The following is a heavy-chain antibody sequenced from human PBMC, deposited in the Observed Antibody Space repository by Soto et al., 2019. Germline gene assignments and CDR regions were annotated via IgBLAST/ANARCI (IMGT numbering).Heavy chain of an antibody. D-gene: IGHD3-22*01. CDR1: GSTFSSYA. V-gene: IGHV3-23*01. CDR2: ISGSGEST. J-gene: IGHJ4*02. Sequence: EVQLLESGGGLEKPGGSLRLPFEAPGSTFSSYARNWFRQVPGRGLEWVSGISGSGESTYYTDPVKGRFTISRDNSKNTLYVQMNGLRAEDTAVYYCAKDWRISIRSGYNNFLDYWGQGTLVTVSS. CDR3: AKDWRISIRSGYNNFLDY.